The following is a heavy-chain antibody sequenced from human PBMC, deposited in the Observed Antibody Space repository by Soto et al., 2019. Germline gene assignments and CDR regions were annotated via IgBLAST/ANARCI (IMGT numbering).Heavy chain of an antibody. Sequence: EVQLLESGGGLAQPGGSLRLSCAASAFTFSSYAMRWVRQAPWKGLEWVSAVSGSGDSTYYADSVKGRFTISRDNSKNTLYLQMNSLRAEDTAVYYCAKGRASDCPGCTQDYWGQGTLVTVSS. CDR1: AFTFSSYA. V-gene: IGHV3-23*01. CDR2: VSGSGDST. J-gene: IGHJ4*02. D-gene: IGHD2-21*02. CDR3: AKGRASDCPGCTQDY.